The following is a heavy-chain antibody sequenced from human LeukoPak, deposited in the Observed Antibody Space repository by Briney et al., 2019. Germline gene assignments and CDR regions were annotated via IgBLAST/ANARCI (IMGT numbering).Heavy chain of an antibody. V-gene: IGHV5-51*01. CDR1: GYSFTNYW. CDR3: ARLFSGSYPFLYAFDI. CDR2: IYDSDSDI. Sequence: GESLKISCMGSGYSFTNYWIGWVRQMSGKGLEWMGIIYDSDSDIRYSPSFQGQVTISADKSTSTAYLQWSSLKASDTAMYYCARLFSGSYPFLYAFDIWGQGTMVTVSS. J-gene: IGHJ3*02. D-gene: IGHD1-26*01.